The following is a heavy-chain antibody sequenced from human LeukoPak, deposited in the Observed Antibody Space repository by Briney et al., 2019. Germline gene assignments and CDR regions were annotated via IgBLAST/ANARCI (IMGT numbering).Heavy chain of an antibody. CDR3: ARSASLWGRTVSLDT. D-gene: IGHD4-11*01. J-gene: IGHJ5*02. Sequence: SVKVSCKASGGIFSSYIITWVRQAPGQGLEWMGGIVPIFGTANYAQKFQGRVTITADESTSSAYMELSSLTSEDTAVYYCARSASLWGRTVSLDTWGQGTLVTVSS. V-gene: IGHV1-69*13. CDR1: GGIFSSYI. CDR2: IVPIFGTA.